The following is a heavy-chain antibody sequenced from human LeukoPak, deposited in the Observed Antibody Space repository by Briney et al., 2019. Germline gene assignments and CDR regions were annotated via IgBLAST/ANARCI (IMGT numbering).Heavy chain of an antibody. V-gene: IGHV1-69*04. J-gene: IGHJ5*02. CDR1: GGTFSSYA. Sequence: ASVKVSCKASGGTFSSYAISWVRQAPGQGLEWMGRIIPILGIANYAQKFQGRVTITADKSTSTAYMELSSLRPEDTAVYYCARVFGDIVATIGNNWFDPWGQGTLVTVSS. CDR3: ARVFGDIVATIGNNWFDP. CDR2: IIPILGIA. D-gene: IGHD5-12*01.